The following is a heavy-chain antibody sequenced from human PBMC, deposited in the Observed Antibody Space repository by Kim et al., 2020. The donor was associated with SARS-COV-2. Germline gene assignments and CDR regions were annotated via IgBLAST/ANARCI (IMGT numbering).Heavy chain of an antibody. J-gene: IGHJ4*02. CDR1: GYTFTSYN. D-gene: IGHD6-19*01. V-gene: IGHV1-8*01. Sequence: ASVKVSCKASGYTFTSYNINWVRQATGQGLEWMGWMNPNSGNTGYVQKFQGRVTMTRDTSISTAYMELSSRRSEDTAVYYCARGMAEAAERGDYWGQGTLVTVSS. CDR2: MNPNSGNT. CDR3: ARGMAEAAERGDY.